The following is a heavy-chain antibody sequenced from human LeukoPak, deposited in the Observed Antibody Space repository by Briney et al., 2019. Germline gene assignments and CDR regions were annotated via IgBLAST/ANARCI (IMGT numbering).Heavy chain of an antibody. CDR3: ARGGYYYDSSGYYYGGVRYFDY. J-gene: IGHJ4*02. CDR2: ISSSGTTI. D-gene: IGHD3-22*01. Sequence: GGSLRLSCVASGFTFSDYYMSWIRQAPGKGLEWISYISSSGTTIYYTDSVKGRLTISRDNAKNSLYLQMNSLRAEDTALYYCARGGYYYDSSGYYYGGVRYFDYWGQGTLVTVSS. CDR1: GFTFSDYY. V-gene: IGHV3-11*01.